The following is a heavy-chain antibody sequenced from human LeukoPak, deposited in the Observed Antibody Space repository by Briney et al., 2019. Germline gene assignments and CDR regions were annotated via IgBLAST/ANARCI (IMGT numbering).Heavy chain of an antibody. J-gene: IGHJ3*02. V-gene: IGHV2-5*01. Sequence: ESGPTLVKPTQTLTLTCTFSGFSLSTSGVGVGWIRQPPGKALEWLALIYWNDDKRYSPSLKSRLTITKDTSKNQVVLTMTNMDPVDTATYYCAHSTNYDFWSGYPATDAFDIWGQGTMVTVSS. CDR1: GFSLSTSGVG. CDR2: IYWNDDK. CDR3: AHSTNYDFWSGYPATDAFDI. D-gene: IGHD3-3*01.